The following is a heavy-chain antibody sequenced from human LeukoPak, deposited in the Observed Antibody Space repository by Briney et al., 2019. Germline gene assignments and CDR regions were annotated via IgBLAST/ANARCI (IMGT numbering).Heavy chain of an antibody. CDR2: ISPGGGTT. CDR3: AKHRTLDY. J-gene: IGHJ4*02. Sequence: PGGSLRLSCAVSGFAFGSEAMSWVRQSPARGLEWVASISPGGGTTYYADYVKGRFTISRDSSKNTLSLQMSSLKAEDTALYYCAKHRTLDYWGQGTLVTVSS. V-gene: IGHV3-23*01. CDR1: GFAFGSEA.